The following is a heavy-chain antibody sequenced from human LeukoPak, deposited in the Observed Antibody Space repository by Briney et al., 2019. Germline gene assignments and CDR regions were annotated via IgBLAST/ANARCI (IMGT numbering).Heavy chain of an antibody. CDR2: INWNGGST. D-gene: IGHD3-22*01. J-gene: IGHJ4*02. CDR1: GYSISSGYY. CDR3: ARIVSGSMIVAYYFDY. Sequence: PSETLSLTCTVSGYSISSGYYWGWVRQAPGKGLEWVSGINWNGGSTGYADSVKGRFTISRDNAKNSLYLQMNSLRAEDTALYYCARIVSGSMIVAYYFDYWGQGTLVTVSS. V-gene: IGHV3-20*04.